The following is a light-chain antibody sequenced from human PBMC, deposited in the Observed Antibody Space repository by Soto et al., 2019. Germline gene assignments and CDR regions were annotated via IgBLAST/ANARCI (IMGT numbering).Light chain of an antibody. Sequence: DIQMTQSPSTLSASVGDRITITCRASQSVSRRLAWFQQKPGKAPKLLIYDASSLESGVPSRFSGRGSGTEFTLTISSLQPDDCATYYCQQSFTAPITFGQGTRLEI. CDR1: QSVSRR. V-gene: IGKV1-5*01. CDR2: DAS. J-gene: IGKJ5*01. CDR3: QQSFTAPIT.